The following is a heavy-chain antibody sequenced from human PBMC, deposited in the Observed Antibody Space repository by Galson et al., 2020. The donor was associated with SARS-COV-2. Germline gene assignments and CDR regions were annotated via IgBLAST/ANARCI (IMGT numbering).Heavy chain of an antibody. D-gene: IGHD6-13*01. Sequence: GESLKISCAASGFTFTTYTMHWVRQAPGKGLEWVAVISYDGDNKYYPDSLQGRFSISRDNSKNTVFLQMSSLKPEDTAVYYCARDGVGVSSWPFYFDLWGQGTLVTVTS. V-gene: IGHV3-30-3*01. CDR1: GFTFTTYT. CDR3: ARDGVGVSSWPFYFDL. CDR2: ISYDGDNK. J-gene: IGHJ4*02.